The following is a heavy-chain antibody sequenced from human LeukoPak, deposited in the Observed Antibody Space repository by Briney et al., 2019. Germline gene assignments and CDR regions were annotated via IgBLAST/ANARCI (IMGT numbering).Heavy chain of an antibody. CDR3: AKDRDIVVVPEALGY. J-gene: IGHJ4*02. CDR1: GFTFSSYG. D-gene: IGHD2-2*01. CDR2: ISNDGSGK. Sequence: PGRSLRLSCAASGFTFSSYGMHWVRQAPGKGLEWVAVISNDGSGKYYADSVKGRFTISRDNSKNTLDLQMNSLRVEDTAVYYCAKDRDIVVVPEALGYWGPGTLVTVSS. V-gene: IGHV3-30*18.